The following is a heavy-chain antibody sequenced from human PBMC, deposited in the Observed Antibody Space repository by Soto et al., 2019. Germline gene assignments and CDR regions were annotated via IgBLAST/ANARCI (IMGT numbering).Heavy chain of an antibody. D-gene: IGHD1-26*01. J-gene: IGHJ6*02. CDR3: ARVGAAKGDYYYYGMDV. Sequence: PGGSLRLSCAASGFTFSSYAMHWVRQAPGKGLEWVAVISYDGSNKYYADSVKGRFTISRDNSKNTLYLQMNSLRAEDTAVYYCARVGAAKGDYYYYGMDVWGQGTTVTVSS. V-gene: IGHV3-30-3*01. CDR2: ISYDGSNK. CDR1: GFTFSSYA.